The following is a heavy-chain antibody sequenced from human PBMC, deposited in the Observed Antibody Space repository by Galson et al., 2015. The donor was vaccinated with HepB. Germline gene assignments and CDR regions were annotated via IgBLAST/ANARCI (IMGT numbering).Heavy chain of an antibody. CDR2: IIPMFGTV. Sequence: SVKVSCKASGGTSSSYAINWVRQAPGQGLEWMGGIIPMFGTVNYAQKFQGRVTITADESTSTAYMELSSLRSEDTAVYYCASGGGIGSSGYSPGYWGQGTLVTVSS. V-gene: IGHV1-69*13. CDR1: GGTSSSYA. D-gene: IGHD3-22*01. CDR3: ASGGGIGSSGYSPGY. J-gene: IGHJ4*02.